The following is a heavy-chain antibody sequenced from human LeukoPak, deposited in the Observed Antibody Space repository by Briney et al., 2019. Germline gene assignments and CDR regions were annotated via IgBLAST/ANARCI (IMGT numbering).Heavy chain of an antibody. D-gene: IGHD3-10*01. CDR2: IYSGGST. V-gene: IGHV3-53*01. J-gene: IGHJ4*02. Sequence: GGSLRLSCAASGFTFSTYSGNWIRQAPGKGLEWVSVIYSGGSTYYADSVKGRFTISRDNSKNTLYLQMNSLRAEDTAVYYCARSLWFGESSFGYWGQGTLVTVSS. CDR1: GFTFSTYS. CDR3: ARSLWFGESSFGY.